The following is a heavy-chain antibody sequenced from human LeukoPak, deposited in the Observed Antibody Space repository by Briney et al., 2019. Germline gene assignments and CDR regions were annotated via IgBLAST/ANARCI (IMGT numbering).Heavy chain of an antibody. CDR2: INHSGST. V-gene: IGHV4-34*09. CDR1: GGSFSGYY. Sequence: SETLSLTCAVYGGSFSGYYWSWIRQPPGKGLEWIGEINHSGSTYYNPSLKSRVTISVDTSKNQFSLKLSSVTAADTAVYYCARVSSPEYYFDYWGQGTLVTVSS. CDR3: ARVSSPEYYFDY. D-gene: IGHD6-6*01. J-gene: IGHJ4*02.